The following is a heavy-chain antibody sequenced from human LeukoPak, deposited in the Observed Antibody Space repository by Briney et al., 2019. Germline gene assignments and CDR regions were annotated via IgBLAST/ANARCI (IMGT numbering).Heavy chain of an antibody. CDR2: INHSGST. V-gene: IGHV4-34*01. Sequence: PSETLSPTCAVYGGSFSGYYWSWIRQPPGKGLEWIGEINHSGSTNYNPSLKSRVTISVDTSKNQFSLKLSSVTAADTAVYYCARGKKSGAIPYYYYMDVWGKGTTVTVSS. J-gene: IGHJ6*03. D-gene: IGHD7-27*01. CDR3: ARGKKSGAIPYYYYMDV. CDR1: GGSFSGYY.